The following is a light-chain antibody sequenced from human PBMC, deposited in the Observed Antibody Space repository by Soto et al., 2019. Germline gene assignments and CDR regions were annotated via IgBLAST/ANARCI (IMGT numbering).Light chain of an antibody. CDR2: DAS. V-gene: IGKV3-15*01. Sequence: EIVMTQTPATLSVSPGERATLSCRASQSVSSTLAWYQQKPGQAPRLLIYDASTRATGIPARFSGSGSGTEFTLTISSLQSEDFAVYYCLQYNNWPRTFGQGTKLEIK. CDR1: QSVSST. CDR3: LQYNNWPRT. J-gene: IGKJ2*02.